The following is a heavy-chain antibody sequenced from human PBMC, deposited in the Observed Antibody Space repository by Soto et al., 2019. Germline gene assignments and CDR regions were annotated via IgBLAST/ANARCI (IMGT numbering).Heavy chain of an antibody. V-gene: IGHV3-30-3*01. CDR2: ISYEGSNK. D-gene: IGHD7-27*01. J-gene: IGHJ6*02. CDR1: GFTFSSYA. CDR3: ARQLSQGWSDWGDYYGMDV. Sequence: QVQLVESGGGVVQPGRSLRLSCAASGFTFSSYAMHWVRQAPGKGLEWVAVISYEGSNKYYADSVKGRFTISRDNSKNTLYLQMNSLRAEDTAVYYCARQLSQGWSDWGDYYGMDVWGQGTTVTVSS.